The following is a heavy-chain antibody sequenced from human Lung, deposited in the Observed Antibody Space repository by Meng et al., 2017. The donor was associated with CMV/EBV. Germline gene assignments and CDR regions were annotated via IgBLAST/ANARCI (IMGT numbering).Heavy chain of an antibody. J-gene: IGHJ4*02. CDR1: GYTFTGYY. V-gene: IGHV1-2*02. Sequence: SGYTFTGYYKHWVRQAPGQGLEWMVWINPNIGGTNYAQKFQGRVTMTRDTSISTAYMELSRLRSDDTAVYYCARVDYYDSSGYYNPDYWGQGTLVTVSS. D-gene: IGHD3-22*01. CDR3: ARVDYYDSSGYYNPDY. CDR2: INPNIGGT.